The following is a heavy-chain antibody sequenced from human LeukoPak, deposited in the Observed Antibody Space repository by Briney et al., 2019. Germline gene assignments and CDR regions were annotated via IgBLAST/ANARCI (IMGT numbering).Heavy chain of an antibody. CDR1: GGSVSSGSYY. CDR3: ARGFRPGAFDI. Sequence: SETLSLTCTVSGGSVSSGSYYWRWIRQPPGKGLEWIGYIYYSGSTNYNPSLKSRVTISVDTSKNRFSLKLSSVTAADTAVYYCARGFRPGAFDIWGQGTMVTVSS. J-gene: IGHJ3*02. V-gene: IGHV4-61*01. CDR2: IYYSGST. D-gene: IGHD2-2*01.